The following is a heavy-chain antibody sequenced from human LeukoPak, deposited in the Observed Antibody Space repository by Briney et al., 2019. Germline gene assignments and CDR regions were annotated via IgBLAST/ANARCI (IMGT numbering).Heavy chain of an antibody. CDR3: ARVGGAAEYYFDY. Sequence: PSETLSLTCTVSGGSISSYYWSWIRQPPGKGLEWIGYIYYSGSTNYNPSLKGRVTISVDTSKNQFSLKLSSVTAADTAVYYCARVGGAAEYYFDYWGQGTLVTVSS. V-gene: IGHV4-59*01. CDR1: GGSISSYY. D-gene: IGHD2-21*01. J-gene: IGHJ4*02. CDR2: IYYSGST.